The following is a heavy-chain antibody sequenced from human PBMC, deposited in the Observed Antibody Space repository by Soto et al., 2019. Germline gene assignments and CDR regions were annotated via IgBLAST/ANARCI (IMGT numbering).Heavy chain of an antibody. J-gene: IGHJ4*02. CDR2: IFSNDEK. V-gene: IGHV2-26*01. Sequence: QVTLKESGPVLVKPTETLTLTCTVSGFSLSNARMGVSWIRQPPGKALEWLAHIFSNDEKSYSTSLKSRLTISKDTSKSQVVLTMTNMDPVDTATYYCARIRRDYYGSGSYPLGYFDYWGQGTLVTVSS. CDR3: ARIRRDYYGSGSYPLGYFDY. CDR1: GFSLSNARMG. D-gene: IGHD3-10*01.